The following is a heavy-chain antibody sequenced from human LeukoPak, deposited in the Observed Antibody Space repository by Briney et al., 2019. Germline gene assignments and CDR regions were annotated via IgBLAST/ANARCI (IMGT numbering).Heavy chain of an antibody. CDR3: AKDLLWFGEYEDWFDP. D-gene: IGHD3-10*01. CDR2: IWYDGSNK. Sequence: GRSLRLSCAASGCTFSSYGMHWVREAPGKGLEWVAVIWYDGSNKYYDDSVKGRFTISRDNSKNTLYLQMNSLGAEDTAVYYCAKDLLWFGEYEDWFDPWGQGTLVTVSS. V-gene: IGHV3-33*06. CDR1: GCTFSSYG. J-gene: IGHJ5*02.